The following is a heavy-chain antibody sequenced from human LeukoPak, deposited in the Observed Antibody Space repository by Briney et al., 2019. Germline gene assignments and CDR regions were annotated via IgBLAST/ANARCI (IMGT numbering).Heavy chain of an antibody. Sequence: NPGGSLRLSCAASGFVFSDYYMSWIRQAPGKGLEWVSYISSSGSPIYYAESVKGRFTISRDNAKNSLYLQMNSLRTEDTAVYYCARDPRLRLKRSGWFDPWGQGTLVTVSS. CDR2: ISSSGSPI. CDR1: GFVFSDYY. J-gene: IGHJ5*02. CDR3: ARDPRLRLKRSGWFDP. D-gene: IGHD4-17*01. V-gene: IGHV3-11*04.